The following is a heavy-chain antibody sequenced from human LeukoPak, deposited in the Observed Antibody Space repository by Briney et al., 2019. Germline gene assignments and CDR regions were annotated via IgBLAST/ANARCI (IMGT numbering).Heavy chain of an antibody. Sequence: ASVKVSCKASGYTFTSYDINWVRQATGQGLEWMGWMNPNSGNTGYAQKFQGRVTMTRNTSISTAYMELSSLRSDDTAVYYCARDFLGYCTTTSCYDVVFDYWGQGTLVTVSS. CDR3: ARDFLGYCTTTSCYDVVFDY. CDR1: GYTFTSYD. CDR2: MNPNSGNT. D-gene: IGHD2-2*01. V-gene: IGHV1-8*01. J-gene: IGHJ4*02.